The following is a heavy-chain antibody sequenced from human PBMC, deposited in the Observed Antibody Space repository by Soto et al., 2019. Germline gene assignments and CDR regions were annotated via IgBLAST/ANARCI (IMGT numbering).Heavy chain of an antibody. D-gene: IGHD2-21*02. CDR1: GGSISSYY. J-gene: IGHJ6*02. CDR2: MYSTGST. Sequence: TSETLSLTCTVSGGSISSYYWSWIRQPPGKGLEWIGYMYSTGSTVYNPSLKSRVTISVDTSKNQFSLKLNAVTAADTAVYYCARDLWGYCGTDCYPLDVWGQGTTVTVSS. V-gene: IGHV4-59*01. CDR3: ARDLWGYCGTDCYPLDV.